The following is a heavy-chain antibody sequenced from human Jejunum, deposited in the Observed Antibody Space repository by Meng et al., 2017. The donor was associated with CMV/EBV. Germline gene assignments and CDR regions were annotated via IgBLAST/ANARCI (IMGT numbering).Heavy chain of an antibody. D-gene: IGHD5-12*01. CDR3: ARDNSGWYLDY. J-gene: IGHJ4*02. CDR2: MYYSRST. CDR1: GGSISSHSYY. V-gene: IGHV4-39*07. Sequence: VSGGSISSHSYYWGWIRQSPGKGLEWIGTMYYSRSTQYNPSLKSRVTISVDTSKNQFSLNLSSVTAADTAVYYCARDNSGWYLDYWGQGALVTVSS.